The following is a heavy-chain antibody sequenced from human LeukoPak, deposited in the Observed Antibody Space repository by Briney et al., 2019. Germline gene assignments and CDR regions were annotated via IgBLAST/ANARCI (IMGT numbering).Heavy chain of an antibody. Sequence: GGSLRLSCAASGFTFSSHSMNWVRQAPGKGLEWVSSISTSSSYIYYADSVKGRFTISRDNAKNSLYLQMNSLRAEDTAVYYCARGVTTRTSNYWGQGTLVTVSS. J-gene: IGHJ4*02. CDR3: ARGVTTRTSNY. D-gene: IGHD2-21*02. V-gene: IGHV3-21*01. CDR2: ISTSSSYI. CDR1: GFTFSSHS.